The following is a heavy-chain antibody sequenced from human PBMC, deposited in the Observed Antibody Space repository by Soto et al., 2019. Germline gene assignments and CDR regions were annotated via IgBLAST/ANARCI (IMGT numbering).Heavy chain of an antibody. J-gene: IGHJ4*02. CDR2: LSYEGSEE. Sequence: GGSLRLSCAASGFNFGVFGVHWVRQAPGKGLEWLSVLSYEGSEEYYADSVRGRFTISRDNSKNTLFLQMDSLRVDDTGVYYCALTRRSSLLEVAGPGFEYWGQGTLVTVSS. CDR3: ALTRRSSLLEVAGPGFEY. V-gene: IGHV3-30*03. D-gene: IGHD6-19*01. CDR1: GFNFGVFG.